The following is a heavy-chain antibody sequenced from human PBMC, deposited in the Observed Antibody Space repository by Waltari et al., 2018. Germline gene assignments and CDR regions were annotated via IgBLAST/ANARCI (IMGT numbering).Heavy chain of an antibody. Sequence: QVQLQESGPGLVKPSETLSLTCAVSGYSISSGYYWGWIRQPPGKGLEWIGSIYHSGSTYYNPSLKSRVTISVDTSKNQCSLKLSSVTAADTAVYYCARLPKEVVVVAATHHDAFDIWGQGTMVTVSS. J-gene: IGHJ3*02. D-gene: IGHD2-15*01. CDR1: GYSISSGYY. V-gene: IGHV4-38-2*01. CDR3: ARLPKEVVVVAATHHDAFDI. CDR2: IYHSGST.